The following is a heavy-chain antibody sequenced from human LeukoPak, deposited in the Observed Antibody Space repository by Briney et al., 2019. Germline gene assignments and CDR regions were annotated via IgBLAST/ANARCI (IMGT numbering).Heavy chain of an antibody. D-gene: IGHD6-6*01. J-gene: IGHJ4*02. CDR1: GFTFSSYA. CDR3: ARVAARSHYFDY. CDR2: ISSNGGST. Sequence: GGSLRLSCAASGFTFSSYAMHWVRHAPGKGQEYVSAISSNGGSTYYANSVKGRFTISRDNSKNTLYLQMGSLRAEDMAVYYCARVAARSHYFDYWGQGTLVTVSS. V-gene: IGHV3-64*01.